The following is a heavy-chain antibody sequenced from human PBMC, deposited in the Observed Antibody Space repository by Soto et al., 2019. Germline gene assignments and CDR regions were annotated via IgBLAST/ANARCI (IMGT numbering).Heavy chain of an antibody. Sequence: QVQLVQSGAEVKKPGSSVKVSCKASGDTDTNYVISWVRQAPGQGLEWMGGIFPKFGTTYSAQKLQDRLTITADESTSTVYTQLSSLRLDDTAVYYCEAEKTFGKLSVVWGQGTTVTVSS. CDR2: IFPKFGTT. V-gene: IGHV1-69*01. J-gene: IGHJ6*02. CDR3: EAEKTFGKLSVV. CDR1: GDTDTNYV. D-gene: IGHD3-16*02.